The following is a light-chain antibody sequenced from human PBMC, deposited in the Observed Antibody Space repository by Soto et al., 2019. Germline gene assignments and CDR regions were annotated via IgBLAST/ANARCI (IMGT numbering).Light chain of an antibody. CDR2: SNH. Sequence: QSVLTQPPSASGTPGQRVTISCSASSGSLSVDWYQHLPGTAPKLLIQSNHQRPSGVPDRFSGAKSGTSASLAISGLQSEDDADYYCAAWDDSLNGLYVFGTRTKLTVL. CDR3: AAWDDSLNGLYV. CDR1: SGSLS. V-gene: IGLV1-44*01. J-gene: IGLJ1*01.